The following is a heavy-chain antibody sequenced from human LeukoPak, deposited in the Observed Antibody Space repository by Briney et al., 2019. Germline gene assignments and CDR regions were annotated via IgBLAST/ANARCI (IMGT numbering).Heavy chain of an antibody. Sequence: AASVKVSCKASGYTFTSYYMHWVRQAPGQGLEWMGIINPSGGSTSYAQEFQGRVTMTRDTSTSTVYMELSSLRSEDTAVYYCARVGAADAFDIWGQGTMVTVSS. D-gene: IGHD3-10*01. V-gene: IGHV1-46*01. CDR2: INPSGGST. CDR3: ARVGAADAFDI. J-gene: IGHJ3*02. CDR1: GYTFTSYY.